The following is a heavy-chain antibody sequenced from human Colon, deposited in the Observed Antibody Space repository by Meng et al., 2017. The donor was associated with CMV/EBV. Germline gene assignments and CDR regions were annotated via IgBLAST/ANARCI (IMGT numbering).Heavy chain of an antibody. CDR3: VRGGYSGTQTGGVQEY. CDR1: GGSISTYQ. CDR2: ISTNMNT. V-gene: IGHV4-4*07. Sequence: LQASGQGLVTASGTLSPTSTVSGGSISTYQRILIRQPAVEGLEWLGRISTNMNTDYNPSLNSRATIWLDTSNRQFSLKLTSVTAADTAVYYCVRGGYSGTQTGGVQEYWGQGTLVTVSS. J-gene: IGHJ4*02. D-gene: IGHD5-12*01.